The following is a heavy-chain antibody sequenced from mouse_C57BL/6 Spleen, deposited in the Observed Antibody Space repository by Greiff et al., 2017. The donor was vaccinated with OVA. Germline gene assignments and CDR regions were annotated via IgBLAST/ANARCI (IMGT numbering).Heavy chain of an antibody. Sequence: QVQLKQSGAELAKPGASVKLSCKASGYTFTSYWMHWVKQRPGQGLEWIGYINPSSGYTKYNQKFKDKATLTADKSSSTAYMQLSSLTYEDSAVYYCARSEAMVTYYFDYWGQGTTLTVSS. J-gene: IGHJ2*01. CDR2: INPSSGYT. V-gene: IGHV1-7*01. CDR3: ARSEAMVTYYFDY. CDR1: GYTFTSYW. D-gene: IGHD2-2*01.